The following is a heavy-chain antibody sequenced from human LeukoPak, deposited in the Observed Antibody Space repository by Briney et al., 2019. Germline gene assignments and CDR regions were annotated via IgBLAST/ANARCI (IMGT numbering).Heavy chain of an antibody. CDR2: SNPKTGDT. CDR3: ARGYYGMDL. V-gene: IGHV1-2*02. CDR1: GYTFIGQY. Sequence: GASVKVSCKGSGYTFIGQYLYGARQTPGQGRAGMGWSNPKTGDTDPAQNFQGRVTMTKDTSVNTVYMDLSRLTSDDTPVSYCARGYYGMDLWGQGTTVTVSS. J-gene: IGHJ6*02.